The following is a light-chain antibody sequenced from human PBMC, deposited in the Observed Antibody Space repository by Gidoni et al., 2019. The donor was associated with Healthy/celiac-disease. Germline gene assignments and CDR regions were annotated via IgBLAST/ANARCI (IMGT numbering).Light chain of an antibody. Sequence: DIVLTQSPGTLSLSPGERANLSCRASQSVSSSYLSWYQQKPGQAPRLLIYGAASRATGIPDRCSGSGSGTDFTLTISRLEPEDFAVYYCQQYGSSLWTFGQGTKVEIK. J-gene: IGKJ1*01. V-gene: IGKV3-20*01. CDR3: QQYGSSLWT. CDR1: QSVSSSY. CDR2: GAA.